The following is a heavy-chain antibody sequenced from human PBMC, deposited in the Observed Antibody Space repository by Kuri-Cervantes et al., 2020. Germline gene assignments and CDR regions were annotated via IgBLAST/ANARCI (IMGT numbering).Heavy chain of an antibody. V-gene: IGHV3-43*01. Sequence: LSLTCAASGFTFDDYTMHWVRQAPGKGLEWVSLISWDGGSTYYADSVKGRFTISRDNSKNSLYLQMNSLRTEDTALYYCAKGGRYYYDGSGETCLDYWGQGTLVTVSS. CDR3: AKGGRYYYDGSGETCLDY. CDR1: GFTFDDYT. D-gene: IGHD3-22*01. CDR2: ISWDGGST. J-gene: IGHJ4*02.